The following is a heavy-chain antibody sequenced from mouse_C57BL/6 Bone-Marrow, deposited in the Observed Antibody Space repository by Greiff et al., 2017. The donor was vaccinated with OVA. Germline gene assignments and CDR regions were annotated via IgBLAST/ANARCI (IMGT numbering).Heavy chain of an antibody. D-gene: IGHD2-4*01. CDR3: TRGDYPYFDY. Sequence: EVHLVESGEGLVKPGGSLKLSCAASGFTFSSYAMSWVRQTPEKRLEWVAYISSGGDYIYYADTVKGRFTISRDNARNTLYLQISSLKSEDTAMYYCTRGDYPYFDYWGQGTTLTVSS. J-gene: IGHJ2*01. CDR2: ISSGGDYI. V-gene: IGHV5-9-1*02. CDR1: GFTFSSYA.